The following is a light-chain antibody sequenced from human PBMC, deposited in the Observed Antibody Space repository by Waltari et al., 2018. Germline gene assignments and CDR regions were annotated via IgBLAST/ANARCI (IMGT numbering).Light chain of an antibody. Sequence: EIVLTQSPGTLSLSPGERATLSCRASQSVTSNSLAWYQQKPGQAPRLLIYAASSRATGIPDRFSGSGSGTDFTLTISRLGPEDFAVYYCQQFGTSPYTFGQGTKLEIK. CDR3: QQFGTSPYT. CDR1: QSVTSNS. V-gene: IGKV3-20*01. CDR2: AAS. J-gene: IGKJ2*01.